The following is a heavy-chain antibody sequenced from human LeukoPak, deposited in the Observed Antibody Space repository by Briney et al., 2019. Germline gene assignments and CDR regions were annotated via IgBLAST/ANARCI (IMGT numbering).Heavy chain of an antibody. V-gene: IGHV4-4*07. Sequence: PSETLSLTCTVSGSSISNYYWTWIRQPAGKGLEWIGRIYTSGGTNYNPSLKTRVTMSVDTSKDQVSLKLSSVTAADTAMYYCARAPEYSSGWYLFDYWGQGILVTVSA. D-gene: IGHD6-19*01. CDR2: IYTSGGT. CDR3: ARAPEYSSGWYLFDY. J-gene: IGHJ4*02. CDR1: GSSISNYY.